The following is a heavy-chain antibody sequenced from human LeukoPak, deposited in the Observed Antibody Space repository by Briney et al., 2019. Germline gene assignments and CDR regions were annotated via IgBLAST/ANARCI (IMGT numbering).Heavy chain of an antibody. CDR3: ARHGAAAVLLFDY. J-gene: IGHJ4*02. V-gene: IGHV1-69*13. CDR2: IIPIFGTA. Sequence: GASVKVSCKASGGTFSSYAISWVRQAPGQGLEWMGGIIPIFGTANYAQKFQGRVTITADESTSTAYMELSSLRSEDTAVYYCARHGAAAVLLFDYWGQGTLDTVSS. D-gene: IGHD6-13*01. CDR1: GGTFSSYA.